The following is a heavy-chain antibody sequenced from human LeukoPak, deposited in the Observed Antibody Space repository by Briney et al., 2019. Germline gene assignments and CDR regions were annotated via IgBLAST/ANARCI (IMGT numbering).Heavy chain of an antibody. CDR1: GYTFTSYY. CDR3: AREGAGFGFPQVGMDV. Sequence: ASVKVSCKASGYTFTSYYMHWVRQAPGQGLEWMGWMNPNSGNTGYAQKFQGRVTITRNTSISTAYMELSSLRSEDTAVYYCAREGAGFGFPQVGMDVWGQGTTVTVSS. D-gene: IGHD3-10*01. V-gene: IGHV1-8*03. CDR2: MNPNSGNT. J-gene: IGHJ6*02.